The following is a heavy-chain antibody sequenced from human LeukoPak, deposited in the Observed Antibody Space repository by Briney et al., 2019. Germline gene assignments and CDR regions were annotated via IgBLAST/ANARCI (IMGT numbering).Heavy chain of an antibody. V-gene: IGHV6-1*01. CDR1: GDSVSSNSAA. J-gene: IGHJ3*02. D-gene: IGHD2-21*02. Sequence: SQTLSLTSAISGDSVSSNSAAWNWIRQSPSRGLEWLGRTYYRSKWYNDYAVSVKSRITINPDTSKNQFSLQLNSVTPEDTAVYYCARELCGGDCHTDAFDIWGQGTMVTVSS. CDR3: ARELCGGDCHTDAFDI. CDR2: TYYRSKWYN.